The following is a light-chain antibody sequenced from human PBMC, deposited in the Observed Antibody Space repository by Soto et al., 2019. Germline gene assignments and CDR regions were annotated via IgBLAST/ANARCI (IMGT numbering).Light chain of an antibody. J-gene: IGLJ3*02. V-gene: IGLV1-51*02. CDR1: SSNIGSNY. CDR2: ENN. CDR3: GTWDSGLSAGRV. Sequence: QSVLTQPPSVSAAPGQTVTISCSGSSSNIGSNYVSWFQQLPGTAPKLLIYENNKRPSGIPDRFSGSRSGTSATLGITGLQTGDEADYYCGTWDSGLSAGRVFGGGTKLTVL.